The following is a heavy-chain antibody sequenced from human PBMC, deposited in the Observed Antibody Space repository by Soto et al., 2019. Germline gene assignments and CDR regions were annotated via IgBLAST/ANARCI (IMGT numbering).Heavy chain of an antibody. V-gene: IGHV3-7*01. CDR1: GFTFSSYW. CDR2: IKQDGSEK. Sequence: EVQLVESGGGLVQPGGSLRLSCAASGFTFSSYWMSWVRQAPGKGLEWVANIKQDGSEKYYVDSVKGRFTISRDNARNARYLQMNSLRSEDTAVYYCARLPFYYSYGMDGWGQGTTVTVS. CDR3: ARLPFYYSYGMDG. J-gene: IGHJ6*02.